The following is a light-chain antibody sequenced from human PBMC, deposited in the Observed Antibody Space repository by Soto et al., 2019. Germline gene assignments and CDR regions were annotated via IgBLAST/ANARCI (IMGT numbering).Light chain of an antibody. CDR2: GAS. Sequence: EIVFTQSPGTLSLSPGDGATLSCRASQSVSSGYLAWYQQKPGQAPRLLIYGASRRATGIPDRFSGSGSGTDFTLSISRLEPEDFAVYWCQHYGNSPTLGQGTKVDIK. CDR1: QSVSSGY. CDR3: QHYGNSPT. J-gene: IGKJ1*01. V-gene: IGKV3-20*01.